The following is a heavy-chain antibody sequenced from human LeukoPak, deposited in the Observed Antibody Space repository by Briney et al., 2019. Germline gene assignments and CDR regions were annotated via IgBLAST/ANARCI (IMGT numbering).Heavy chain of an antibody. CDR2: MSPSGSR. J-gene: IGHJ6*03. CDR1: GGSFSDYY. Sequence: SETLSLTCAVYGGSFSDYYWTWIRQTPGKGLEWIGEMSPSGSRHYNPSLKSRFTIPVDTSNHQFSLKLRSVTAADTAVYYCARGRQDVNMILVVMAGVSYYLDVWSKGTTVTVS. V-gene: IGHV4-34*01. D-gene: IGHD3-22*01. CDR3: ARGRQDVNMILVVMAGVSYYLDV.